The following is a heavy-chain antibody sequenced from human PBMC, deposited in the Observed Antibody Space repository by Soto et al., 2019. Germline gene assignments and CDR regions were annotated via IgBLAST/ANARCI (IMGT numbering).Heavy chain of an antibody. D-gene: IGHD2-8*02. CDR2: IESSGTYT. Sequence: QVRLVESGGGLVKAGGSLRLSCAVSGITFSSYYMSWIRQAPGEGLEWVSYIESSGTYTSYAESVGGRFTIYRDNAKNSLILQMNSLRTDDTAVYYGVRDPGGLESWGQGTLVTVSS. J-gene: IGHJ5*01. V-gene: IGHV3-11*05. CDR1: GITFSSYY. CDR3: VRDPGGLES.